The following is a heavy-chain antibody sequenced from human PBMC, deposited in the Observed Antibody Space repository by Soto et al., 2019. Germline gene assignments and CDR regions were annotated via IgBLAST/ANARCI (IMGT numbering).Heavy chain of an antibody. D-gene: IGHD2-2*02. CDR3: ARGCSSNDCYTNYYYYYAMDV. V-gene: IGHV3-30*04. CDR2: ISYDGRKK. Sequence: QVQLVESGGGVVQPGRSLRLSCAASGFTFSSYAMHWARQAPGKGLEWVAVISYDGRKKDYADPVKGRFTISRDNSNNTVYLQMNGLRAEDTAVYYCARGCSSNDCYTNYYYYYAMDVWGHGTTVTVSS. J-gene: IGHJ6*02. CDR1: GFTFSSYA.